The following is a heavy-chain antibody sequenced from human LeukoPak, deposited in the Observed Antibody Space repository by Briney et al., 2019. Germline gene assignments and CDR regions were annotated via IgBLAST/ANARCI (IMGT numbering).Heavy chain of an antibody. CDR2: IYYSGST. Sequence: PSETLSLTCTVSGGSLSSSSYYWGWIRQPPGKGLEWIGTIYYSGSTYYNPSLKSRVTISVDTSRNVFSLKLTSVTAAETALYYCARIERITIFGAAKHNWIDPWGQGTLVTVSS. D-gene: IGHD3-3*01. CDR1: GGSLSSSSYY. J-gene: IGHJ5*02. V-gene: IGHV4-39*01. CDR3: ARIERITIFGAAKHNWIDP.